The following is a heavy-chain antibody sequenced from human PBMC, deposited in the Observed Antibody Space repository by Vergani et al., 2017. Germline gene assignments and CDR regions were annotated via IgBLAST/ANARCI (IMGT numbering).Heavy chain of an antibody. V-gene: IGHV3-11*01. Sequence: VQLVETGGGLIQPGGSLRLSCAASGFTVSSNYMSWVRQAPGKGLEWVSYISSSGSTIYYADSVKGRFTISRDNAKNSLYLQMNSLRAEDTAVYYCARVQLERAAVFDYWGQGTLVTVSS. CDR2: ISSSGSTI. CDR3: ARVQLERAAVFDY. D-gene: IGHD1-1*01. J-gene: IGHJ4*02. CDR1: GFTVSSNY.